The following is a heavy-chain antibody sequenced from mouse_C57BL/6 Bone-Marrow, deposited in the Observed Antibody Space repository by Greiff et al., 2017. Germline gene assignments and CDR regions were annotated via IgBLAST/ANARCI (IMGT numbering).Heavy chain of an antibody. CDR3: ARGEWASYAMDY. Sequence: EVKLVESGAELVKPGASVKLSCKASGYTFTGYNMDWVKQSPGQSLEWIGDINPNNGSTNYNQKFKGKATLTVDKSSSTAYMQLRSLTSEDTAVYYCARGEWASYAMDYWGQGTSVTVSS. V-gene: IGHV1-18*01. CDR2: INPNNGST. J-gene: IGHJ4*01. CDR1: GYTFTGYN.